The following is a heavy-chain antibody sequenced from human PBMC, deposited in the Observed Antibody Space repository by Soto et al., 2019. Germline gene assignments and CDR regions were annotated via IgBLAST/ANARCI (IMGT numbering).Heavy chain of an antibody. CDR3: ARIEYCSGGNCYSGFDI. Sequence: VQSGAEVKKPGASVKVSCKASGDTFISSGISWVRQAPGQGLEWMGWISGYKGDTNYAQKFQGRVTLTTDTSTSTAYMELRSLTPGDTAIYYCARIEYCSGGNCYSGFDIWGQGTLVTVSS. CDR1: GDTFISSG. CDR2: ISGYKGDT. D-gene: IGHD2-15*01. V-gene: IGHV1-18*01. J-gene: IGHJ3*02.